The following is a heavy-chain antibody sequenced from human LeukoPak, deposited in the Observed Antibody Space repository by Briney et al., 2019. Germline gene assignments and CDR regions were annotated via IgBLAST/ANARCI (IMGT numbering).Heavy chain of an antibody. CDR3: ASAVAGTSFDY. J-gene: IGHJ4*02. CDR1: GFAFSTYA. CDR2: PSGNGDTT. Sequence: GGSLRLSCAASGFAFSTYAMSWVRQPPGEGLEWVATPSGNGDTTYYADSVKGRFTVSRDNSKNTLYLQMNSLRAEDTAVYYCASAVAGTSFDYWGQGTLLTVSS. D-gene: IGHD6-19*01. V-gene: IGHV3-23*01.